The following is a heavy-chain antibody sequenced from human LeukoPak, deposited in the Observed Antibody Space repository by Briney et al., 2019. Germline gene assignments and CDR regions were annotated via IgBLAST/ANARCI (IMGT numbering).Heavy chain of an antibody. J-gene: IGHJ4*02. CDR1: GYTLTELS. CDR2: FDPEDGET. CDR3: ATIATMIVVVPQHVEEGY. Sequence: ASVKVSCKVSGYTLTELSMHWVRQAPGKGLEWMGGFDPEDGETIYAQKFQGRVTMTEDTSTDTAYMELSSLRSEDTAVYYCATIATMIVVVPQHVEEGYWGQGTLVTVSS. V-gene: IGHV1-24*01. D-gene: IGHD3-22*01.